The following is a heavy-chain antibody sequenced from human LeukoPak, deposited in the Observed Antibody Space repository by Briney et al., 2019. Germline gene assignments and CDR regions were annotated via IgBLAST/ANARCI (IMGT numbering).Heavy chain of an antibody. J-gene: IGHJ4*02. CDR3: AKSLHSGSYYGRGPFDY. Sequence: GGSLRLSCAASGFTFSSYAMSSVRQAPGKGLEWVSGISDIGGTTHYSDSVKGRFTISRDNSKNTLYMQMNSVSPDDKAVYYCAKSLHSGSYYGRGPFDYWGQGTLVTVSS. D-gene: IGHD1-26*01. CDR1: GFTFSSYA. CDR2: ISDIGGTT. V-gene: IGHV3-23*01.